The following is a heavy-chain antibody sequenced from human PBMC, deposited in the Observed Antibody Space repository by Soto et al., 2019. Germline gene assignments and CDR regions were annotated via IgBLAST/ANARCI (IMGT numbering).Heavy chain of an antibody. CDR3: VRRDVSVTGIGWFDP. CDR2: INAANGDT. CDR1: GYTFTSYG. V-gene: IGHV1-3*01. D-gene: IGHD4-4*01. J-gene: IGHJ5*02. Sequence: ASVKVSCKASGYTFTSYGIHWVRQAPGQRLEWMGWINAANGDTKYSPKFQGRVTITRDTSASTANMELSSLRSEDTAVYYCVRRDVSVTGIGWFDPWGQGTLGTVSS.